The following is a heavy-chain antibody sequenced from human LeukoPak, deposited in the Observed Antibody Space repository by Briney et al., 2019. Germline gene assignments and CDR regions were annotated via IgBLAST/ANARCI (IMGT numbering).Heavy chain of an antibody. CDR1: GGTFSSYA. V-gene: IGHV1-69*05. D-gene: IGHD3-3*01. CDR3: ARDHTLLRFLDGWNYFDY. Sequence: SVKVSCKASGGTFSSYAISWVRQAPGQGLEWMGGIIPIFGTANYAQKFQGRVTITRDTSASTAYMELSSLRFEDMAVYYCARDHTLLRFLDGWNYFDYWGQGTLVTVSS. J-gene: IGHJ4*02. CDR2: IIPIFGTA.